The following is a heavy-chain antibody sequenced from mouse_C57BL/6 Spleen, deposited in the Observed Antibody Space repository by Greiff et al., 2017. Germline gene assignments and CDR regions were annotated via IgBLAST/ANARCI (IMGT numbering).Heavy chain of an antibody. CDR1: GFTFSDYG. J-gene: IGHJ1*03. V-gene: IGHV5-17*01. D-gene: IGHD2-14*01. Sequence: EVMLVESGGGLVKPGGSLKLSCAASGFTFSDYGMHWVRQAPEKGLEWVAYISSGSSTIYYADTVKGRFTISRDNAKNTLFLQMTSLRSEDTAMYYCARRYGVLGYFDVWGTGTTVTVSS. CDR3: ARRYGVLGYFDV. CDR2: ISSGSSTI.